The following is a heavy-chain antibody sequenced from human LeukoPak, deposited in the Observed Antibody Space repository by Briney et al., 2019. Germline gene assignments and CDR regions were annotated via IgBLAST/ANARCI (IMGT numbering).Heavy chain of an antibody. V-gene: IGHV3-23*01. D-gene: IGHD2-2*01. CDR3: AKVLSEYQLLSGKYYYYGMDV. J-gene: IGHJ6*02. CDR1: GFTFSTYA. CDR2: ISGSGGST. Sequence: GGSLRLSYAASGFTFSTYAMSWVRQAPGKGLEWVSAISGSGGSTYYADSVKGRFTISRDNSKNTLYLQMNSLRAEDTAAYYCAKVLSEYQLLSGKYYYYGMDVWGQGTTVTVSS.